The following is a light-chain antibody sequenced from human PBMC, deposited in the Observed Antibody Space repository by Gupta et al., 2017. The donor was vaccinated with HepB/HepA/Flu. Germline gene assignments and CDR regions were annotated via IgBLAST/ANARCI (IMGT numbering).Light chain of an antibody. CDR2: QLN. Sequence: NFTLTQSHSVSESPGKTVTISCTRSSGSSASNYVQWYQQRPDNVPRHLIYQLNQRPSGVTDRFSGSIYASSTSVTIASYGLKAEDYYYCYCKSYASSIVVFGGGTKLTVL. CDR1: SGSSASNY. J-gene: IGLJ2*01. CDR3: KSYASSIVV. V-gene: IGLV6-57*03.